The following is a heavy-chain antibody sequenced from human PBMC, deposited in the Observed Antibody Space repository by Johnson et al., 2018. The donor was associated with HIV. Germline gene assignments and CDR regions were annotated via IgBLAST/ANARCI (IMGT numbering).Heavy chain of an antibody. CDR3: ARDGEWELSHSAFDI. Sequence: EVQLVESGGGVVQPGRSLRLSCAASGFTFSSYGMHWVRQAPGKGLEWVASIRQDGIEKYYVDSVKGRFTISRDNAKNSLFLQMKSLRAEDTAVYYCARDGEWELSHSAFDIWGQGTMVTVSS. CDR2: IRQDGIEK. J-gene: IGHJ3*02. V-gene: IGHV3-7*01. CDR1: GFTFSSYG. D-gene: IGHD1-26*01.